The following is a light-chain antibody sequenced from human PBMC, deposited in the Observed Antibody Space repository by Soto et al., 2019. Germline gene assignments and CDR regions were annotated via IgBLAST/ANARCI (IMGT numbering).Light chain of an antibody. CDR1: QSVTTN. CDR2: GAS. J-gene: IGKJ4*01. Sequence: EVVMTQSPATLSVSPGERVNFSCRASQSVTTNLAWYQHKPGQSPRLLISGASTGASGIPPRFSGSGSGTEFTLTIDRLQSADFAVYYCQQYDRWPVTFGGGTKVEIK. V-gene: IGKV3-15*01. CDR3: QQYDRWPVT.